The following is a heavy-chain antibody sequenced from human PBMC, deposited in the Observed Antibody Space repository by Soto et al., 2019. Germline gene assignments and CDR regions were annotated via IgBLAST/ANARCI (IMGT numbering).Heavy chain of an antibody. CDR1: GFTFSSYW. CDR2: INSDGSST. V-gene: IGHV3-74*01. Sequence: GGSLRLSCAASGFTFSSYWMHWVRQAPGKGLVWVSRINSDGSSTSYADSVKGRFTISRDNAKNTLYLQMNSLRAEDTAVYYCARVQVVGYDFPIGLSGMDVWGQGTTVTVSS. D-gene: IGHD3-3*01. CDR3: ARVQVVGYDFPIGLSGMDV. J-gene: IGHJ6*02.